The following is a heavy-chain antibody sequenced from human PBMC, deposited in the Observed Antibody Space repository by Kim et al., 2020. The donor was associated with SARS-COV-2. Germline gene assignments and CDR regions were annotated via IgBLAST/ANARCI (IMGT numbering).Heavy chain of an antibody. V-gene: IGHV4-59*08. J-gene: IGHJ4*02. Sequence: SETLSLTCTVSGGSISSYYWSWIRQPPGKGLEWIGHVYYSGSTNYNPSLKSRVTISADTSKNQFFLKLSSVIAADTAVDYCARQWDSWGQGTLVTVSS. CDR3: ARQWDS. CDR2: VYYSGST. CDR1: GGSISSYY.